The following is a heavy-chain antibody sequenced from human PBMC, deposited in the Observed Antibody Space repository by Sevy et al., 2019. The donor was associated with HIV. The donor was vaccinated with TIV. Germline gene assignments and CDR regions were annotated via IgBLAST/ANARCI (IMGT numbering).Heavy chain of an antibody. CDR1: GYTFAAYY. CDR3: XXXXXXXXLLYLDN. CDR2: IYPNGGDT. V-gene: IGHV1-2*02. Sequence: ASVKVSCKTSGYTFAAYYIHWVRQAPGQGPEWLGWIYPNGGDTTFAQKFQGRVTVTMSTSINTVYMELNRLRSDDTXXXXXXXXXXXXXLLYLDNWGQGTLVTVSS. D-gene: IGHD3-10*01. J-gene: IGHJ4*02.